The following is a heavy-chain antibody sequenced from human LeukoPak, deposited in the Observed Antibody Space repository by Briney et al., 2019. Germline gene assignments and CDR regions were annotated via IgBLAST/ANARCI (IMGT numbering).Heavy chain of an antibody. J-gene: IGHJ6*03. CDR2: IYYSETT. V-gene: IGHV4-39*01. CDR1: GGSINTANYY. CDR3: ARQRADYYYYYVDV. Sequence: SETLSLTXTVSGGSINTANYYCGWLRQPPGKGLEWIGSIYYSETTSDNPSLKSRVTISIETSKNQFPLRLSSVNASDTAVYYCARQRADYYYYYVDVWGEGTTVAVS.